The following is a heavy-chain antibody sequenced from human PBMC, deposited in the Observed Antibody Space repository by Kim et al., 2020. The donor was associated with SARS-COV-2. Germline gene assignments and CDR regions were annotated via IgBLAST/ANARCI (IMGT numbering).Heavy chain of an antibody. J-gene: IGHJ6*02. CDR1: GFTFSSYA. V-gene: IGHV3-30*04. Sequence: GRSLRLSCAASGFTFSSYAMHWVRQAPGKGLEWVAVISYDGSNKYYADSVKGRFTISRDNSKNTLYLQMNSLRAEDTAVYYCARDRVAVAGTMGGYYYYYGMDVWGQGTTVTVSS. CDR2: ISYDGSNK. CDR3: ARDRVAVAGTMGGYYYYYGMDV. D-gene: IGHD6-19*01.